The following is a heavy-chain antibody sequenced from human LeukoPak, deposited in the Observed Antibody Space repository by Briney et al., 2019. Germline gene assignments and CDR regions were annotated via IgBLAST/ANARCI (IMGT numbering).Heavy chain of an antibody. V-gene: IGHV6-1*01. J-gene: IGHJ4*02. CDR3: ARGRDLFLDS. CDR1: GDSVSNNGAA. D-gene: IGHD2-21*01. Sequence: SQILSLTCAISGDSVSNNGAAWNWLRQSPSRGLEWLGRTYYRSKWFNDYAESVKSRITINPDTSKNQFSLQLNSVTPEDTAVYYCARGRDLFLDSWGQGTLVTVSS. CDR2: TYYRSKWFN.